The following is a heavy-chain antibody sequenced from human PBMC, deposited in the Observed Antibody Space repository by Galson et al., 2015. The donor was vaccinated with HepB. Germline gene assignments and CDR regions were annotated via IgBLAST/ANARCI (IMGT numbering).Heavy chain of an antibody. CDR2: INWNGGST. CDR1: GFTFDDYG. Sequence: SLRLSCAASGFTFDDYGMSWVRQAPGKGLEWVSGINWNGGSTGYADSVKGRFTISRDNAKNSLYLQMNSLRAEDTALYYCARDKGELLRTEGFDYWGQGTLVTVSS. J-gene: IGHJ4*02. V-gene: IGHV3-20*04. D-gene: IGHD1-26*01. CDR3: ARDKGELLRTEGFDY.